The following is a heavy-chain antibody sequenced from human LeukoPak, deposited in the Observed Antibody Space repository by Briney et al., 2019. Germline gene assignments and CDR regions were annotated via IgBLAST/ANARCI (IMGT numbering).Heavy chain of an antibody. V-gene: IGHV3-48*01. J-gene: IGHJ5*02. Sequence: QPGGSLRLSCAASGFTVSSNYMSWVRQAPGKGLEWVSYISSSSSTIYYADSVKGRFTISRDNAKNSLYLQMNSLRAEDTAVYYCARGYFDWLFLWGQGTLVTVSS. CDR3: ARGYFDWLFL. CDR2: ISSSSSTI. D-gene: IGHD3-9*01. CDR1: GFTVSSNY.